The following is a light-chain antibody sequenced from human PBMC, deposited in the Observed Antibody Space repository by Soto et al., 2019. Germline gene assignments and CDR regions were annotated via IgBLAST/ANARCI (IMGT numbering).Light chain of an antibody. J-gene: IGKJ3*01. CDR2: GAS. CDR3: QQYSSSPPEFT. Sequence: EIVLTQSLGTLSVSPGERVTLSCRASQSVSSNYLAWYQQRPGQAPRLLIFGASYRATGIPDRFSGSGSGTDFTLTISRLKPEDFAVYDCQQYSSSPPEFTFGPGTKVDSK. V-gene: IGKV3-20*01. CDR1: QSVSSNY.